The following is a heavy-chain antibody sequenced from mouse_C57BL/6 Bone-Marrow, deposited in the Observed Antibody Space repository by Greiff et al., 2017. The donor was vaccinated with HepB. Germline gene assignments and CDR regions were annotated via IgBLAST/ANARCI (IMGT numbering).Heavy chain of an antibody. J-gene: IGHJ2*01. CDR1: GFTFSSYA. CDR2: ISDGGSYT. V-gene: IGHV5-4*01. CDR3: ARDRYGYSFDY. Sequence: EVHLVESGGGLVKPGGSLKLSCAASGFTFSSYAMSWVRQTPEKRLEWVATISDGGSYTYYPDNVKGRFTISRDNAKNNLYLQMSHLKSEDTAMYYCARDRYGYSFDYWGQGTTLTVSS. D-gene: IGHD2-2*01.